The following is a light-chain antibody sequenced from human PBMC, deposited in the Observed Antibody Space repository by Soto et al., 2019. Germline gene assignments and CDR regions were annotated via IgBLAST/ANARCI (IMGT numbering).Light chain of an antibody. Sequence: EIVMTQSPATLSVSPGERATLSCRASQSVSSNLAWYQRKPGQAPRVLIYGASTRATSTPARFSGSGSGTEFTLTISSLQSEDFAVYYCQQYNNWPRRTFGQGTKVEIK. V-gene: IGKV3-15*01. CDR1: QSVSSN. J-gene: IGKJ1*01. CDR3: QQYNNWPRRT. CDR2: GAS.